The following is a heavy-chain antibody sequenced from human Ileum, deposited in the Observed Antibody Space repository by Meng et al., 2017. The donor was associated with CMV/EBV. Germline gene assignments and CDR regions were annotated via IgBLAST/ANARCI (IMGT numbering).Heavy chain of an antibody. Sequence: GESLKISCAASGFTFSDYFMAWIRQAPGRGLEWVLYISGGGSTTYYADSVQGRFTISRDNGKNLLYLEMSSLRTEDTAVYFCARDGNWRGAAFDIWGQGTVVTVSS. CDR3: ARDGNWRGAAFDI. J-gene: IGHJ3*02. CDR2: ISGGGSTT. V-gene: IGHV3-11*01. D-gene: IGHD1-1*01. CDR1: GFTFSDYF.